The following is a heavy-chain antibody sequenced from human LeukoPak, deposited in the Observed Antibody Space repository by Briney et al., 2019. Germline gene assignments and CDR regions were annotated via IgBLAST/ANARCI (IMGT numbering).Heavy chain of an antibody. D-gene: IGHD5-12*01. CDR2: IKSKTDGGTT. CDR1: GFTFSNAW. V-gene: IGHV3-15*01. Sequence: GGSLRLSCAASGFTFSNAWMSWVRQAPGKGLEWVVRIKSKTDGGTTDYAAPVKGRLTISRDDSKSTLYLQMNSLKTEDTAVYYCTTDFSSVHGYSGYDLGTNFDYWGQGTLVTVSS. CDR3: TTDFSSVHGYSGYDLGTNFDY. J-gene: IGHJ4*02.